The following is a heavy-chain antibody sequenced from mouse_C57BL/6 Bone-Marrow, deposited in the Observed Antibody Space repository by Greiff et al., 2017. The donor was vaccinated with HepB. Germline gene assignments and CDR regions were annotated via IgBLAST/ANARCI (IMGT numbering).Heavy chain of an antibody. J-gene: IGHJ1*03. V-gene: IGHV5-4*01. CDR1: GFTFSSYA. CDR3: ARASYYYGSRVWYFDV. Sequence: EVQVVESGGGLVKPGGSLKLSCAASGFTFSSYAMSWVRQTPEKRLEWVATISDGGSYTYYPDNVKGRFTISRDNAKNNLYLQMNHLKSEDTAMYYCARASYYYGSRVWYFDVWGTGTTVTVSS. CDR2: ISDGGSYT. D-gene: IGHD1-1*01.